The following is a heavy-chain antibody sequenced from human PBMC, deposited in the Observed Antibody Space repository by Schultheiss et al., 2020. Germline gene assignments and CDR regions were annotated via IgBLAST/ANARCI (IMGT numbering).Heavy chain of an antibody. J-gene: IGHJ6*02. CDR3: SRSPRSSCYYYYAMDV. V-gene: IGHV1-3*01. CDR2: INAGNGNT. CDR1: GYTFTNYA. Sequence: GGSLRLSCKASGYTFTNYAIHWVRQAPGQGLEWMGWINAGNGNTKYSQKFQDRVTITRDTSATIAYMELSSLRSEDTAVYSCSRSPRSSCYYYYAMDVWGQGTTVTVSS.